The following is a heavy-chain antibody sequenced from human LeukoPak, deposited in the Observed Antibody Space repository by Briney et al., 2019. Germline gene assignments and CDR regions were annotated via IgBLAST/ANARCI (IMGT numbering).Heavy chain of an antibody. Sequence: GGSLRLSCAASGFTFSSYGMSWVRQAPGKGLEWVSAISGSGGSTYYADSVKGRFTISRDNSKNTLYLQMNSLRAEDTAVYYCAKDRLSDFYYDSSPLDYWGQGTLVTVSS. CDR3: AKDRLSDFYYDSSPLDY. D-gene: IGHD3-22*01. CDR1: GFTFSSYG. J-gene: IGHJ4*02. V-gene: IGHV3-23*01. CDR2: ISGSGGST.